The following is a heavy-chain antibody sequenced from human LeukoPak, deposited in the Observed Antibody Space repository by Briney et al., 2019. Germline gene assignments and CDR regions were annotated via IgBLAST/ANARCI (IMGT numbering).Heavy chain of an antibody. V-gene: IGHV4-39*07. J-gene: IGHJ4*01. CDR2: IYYSGST. CDR3: ARDLGMATIAGALWYFDY. Sequence: SETLSLTCTVFGGSISSSSYYWGWIRQPPGKGLEWIGSIYYSGSTYYNPSLKSRVTMTRDTSTTTVYMELSSLRSEDTAVYYCARDLGMATIAGALWYFDYWGHGTLVTVSS. CDR1: GGSISSSSYY. D-gene: IGHD5-24*01.